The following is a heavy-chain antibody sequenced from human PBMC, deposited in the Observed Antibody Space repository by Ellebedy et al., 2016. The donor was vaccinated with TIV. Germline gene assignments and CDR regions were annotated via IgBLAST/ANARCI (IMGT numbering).Heavy chain of an antibody. V-gene: IGHV4-61*01. CDR2: IYYSGST. CDR3: ARSVGATDY. D-gene: IGHD1-26*01. J-gene: IGHJ4*02. CDR1: GGSFSSGSYY. Sequence: SETLSLXXTVSGGSFSSGSYYWSWIWQPPGKGLEWIGFIYYSGSTNYNPSLKSRVTISVDTSKNQFSLKLSSVTAADTAVYYCARSVGATDYWGQGTLVTVSS.